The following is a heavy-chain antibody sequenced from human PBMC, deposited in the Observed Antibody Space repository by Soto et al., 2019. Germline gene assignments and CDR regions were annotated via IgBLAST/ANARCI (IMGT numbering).Heavy chain of an antibody. CDR3: ARGVAILPDYYFHGLDV. CDR2: ISPYNGKT. Sequence: ASVKVSCKASGFTFTNYHITWLRQVPGQGLEWIGWISPYNGKTDYAQSLQGRVTMITDTSRNSVYMEVRSLRSDDTAIYYCARGVAILPDYYFHGLDVWGQGTTVTVSS. J-gene: IGHJ6*02. D-gene: IGHD5-12*01. CDR1: GFTFTNYH. V-gene: IGHV1-18*04.